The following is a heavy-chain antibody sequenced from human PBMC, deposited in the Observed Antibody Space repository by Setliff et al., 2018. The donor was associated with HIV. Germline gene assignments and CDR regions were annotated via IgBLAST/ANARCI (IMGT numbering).Heavy chain of an antibody. J-gene: IGHJ4*02. Sequence: GASVKVSCKASGYTFTSYGISWVRQAPGQGLEWMGWISAYSGNTNYAQKLQGRFTMTTGTSTSTAYMELRSLRFDDTAMYYCVRSSGAAEADYWGQGTRVTVSS. CDR1: GYTFTSYG. D-gene: IGHD6-13*01. CDR3: VRSSGAAEADY. V-gene: IGHV1-18*01. CDR2: ISAYSGNT.